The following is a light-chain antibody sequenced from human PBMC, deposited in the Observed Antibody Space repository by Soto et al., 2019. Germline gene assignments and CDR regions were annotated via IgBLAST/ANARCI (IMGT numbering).Light chain of an antibody. V-gene: IGKV3-20*01. CDR1: QSVSSSY. Sequence: EIVLTQSPGTLSLSPGERATLSCRASQSVSSSYLAWYQQKPGQAPRLLIYGASSRATGIPDRFSGSGSCTALTLTISRLEPEVFAVYYGQQYGSAPWTFGQGTKVEIK. CDR3: QQYGSAPWT. CDR2: GAS. J-gene: IGKJ1*01.